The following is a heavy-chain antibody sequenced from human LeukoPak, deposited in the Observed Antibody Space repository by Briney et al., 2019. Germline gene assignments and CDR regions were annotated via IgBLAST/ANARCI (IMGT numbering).Heavy chain of an antibody. D-gene: IGHD3-22*01. CDR2: ISNDGSNK. CDR1: GFTFSSYG. J-gene: IGHJ3*02. V-gene: IGHV3-30*03. CDR3: ARDRGYYDSSGYSDAFDI. Sequence: VRSLRLSCALSGFTFSSYGMHWGRQAPGTGLEWVAVISNDGSNKDYADSVKGRFTISRDNAKKSLYMQMNSLRAEDTAVYYRARDRGYYDSSGYSDAFDIWGQGKMVTVSS.